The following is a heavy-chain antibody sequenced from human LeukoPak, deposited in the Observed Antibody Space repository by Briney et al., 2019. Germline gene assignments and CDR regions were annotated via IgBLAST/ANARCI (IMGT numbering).Heavy chain of an antibody. CDR2: IRGNGET. D-gene: IGHD3-16*01. CDR3: ARASWVSSTDAVR. CDR1: GQRFSSFA. J-gene: IGHJ4*02. V-gene: IGHV3-23*01. Sequence: PGGSPRLSCAPTGQRFSSFAMSWVRQGPAGGLEWVSSIRGNGETFYADSAKGRFTLYSDSSTNTVYFQLNNLRVADTAICYCARASWVSSTDAVRWGQGTLVTVSS.